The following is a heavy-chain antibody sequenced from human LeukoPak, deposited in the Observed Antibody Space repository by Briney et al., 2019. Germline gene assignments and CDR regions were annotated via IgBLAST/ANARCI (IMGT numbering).Heavy chain of an antibody. CDR2: IKQDASET. D-gene: IGHD6-19*01. CDR1: GFTFGSYW. V-gene: IGHV3-7*01. CDR3: ARQGSHSNGWFFDY. Sequence: GGSLRLSCEASGFTFGSYWMDWVRQAPGKGLEWVANIKQDASETYYVDSVKGRFTISRDSPKNSLYLQLNSLRAEDTAIYYCARQGSHSNGWFFDYWGQGVLVTVSS. J-gene: IGHJ4*02.